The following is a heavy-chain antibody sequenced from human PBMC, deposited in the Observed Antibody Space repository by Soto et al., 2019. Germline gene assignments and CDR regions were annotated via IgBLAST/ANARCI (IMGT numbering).Heavy chain of an antibody. CDR1: GGSISSYY. CDR3: ARGWGGYFDL. Sequence: QVQLQESGPGLVKPSETLSLTCTVSGGSISSYYWSSIRQPPGKGLEWIGYIYYSGSTNYNPSLKSRVTISVDTSKNQFSLKLSSVTAADTAVYYCARGWGGYFDLWGRGTLVTVSS. CDR2: IYYSGST. D-gene: IGHD1-26*01. V-gene: IGHV4-59*01. J-gene: IGHJ2*01.